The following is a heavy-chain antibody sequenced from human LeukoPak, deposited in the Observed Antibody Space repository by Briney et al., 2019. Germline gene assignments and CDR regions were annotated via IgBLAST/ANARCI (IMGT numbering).Heavy chain of an antibody. D-gene: IGHD7-27*01. CDR2: VSSTSMYI. J-gene: IGHJ4*02. CDR3: ARASDWGPDY. Sequence: GGSLRLSCAASGFTFSYHCMNWVRQAPGKGLEWLSSVSSTSMYISYADSVKGRFTISRDNAKNTLYLQMNSLRAEDTAVYYCARASDWGPDYWGQGTLVTVSS. CDR1: GFTFSYHC. V-gene: IGHV3-21*01.